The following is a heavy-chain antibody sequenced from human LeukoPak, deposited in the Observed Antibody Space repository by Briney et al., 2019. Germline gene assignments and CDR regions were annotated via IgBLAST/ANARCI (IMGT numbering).Heavy chain of an antibody. Sequence: PGRSLRLSCAASGFTFSSYGMHWVRQAPGKGLEWVANIKQDGSEKYYVDSVKGRFTISRDNAKNSLYLQMNSLRAEDTAVYYCARSQVSFGVVIVPYYFDYWGQGTLVTVSS. J-gene: IGHJ4*02. V-gene: IGHV3-7*01. CDR1: GFTFSSYG. CDR2: IKQDGSEK. CDR3: ARSQVSFGVVIVPYYFDY. D-gene: IGHD3-3*01.